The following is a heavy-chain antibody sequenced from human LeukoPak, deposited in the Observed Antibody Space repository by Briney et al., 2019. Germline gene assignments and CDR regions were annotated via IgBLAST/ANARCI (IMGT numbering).Heavy chain of an antibody. CDR3: ARDGIVVPAAGDFYYGMDV. CDR1: GGSISSGDYY. D-gene: IGHD2-2*01. CDR2: IYYSGST. J-gene: IGHJ6*04. Sequence: PSETLSLTCTVSGGSISSGDYYWRWIRQPPGKGLEWIEYIYYSGSTYYNPSLKSRVTISVDTSKNQFSLKLSSVTAADTAVYYCARDGIVVPAAGDFYYGMDVWGKGTTVTVSS. V-gene: IGHV4-30-4*01.